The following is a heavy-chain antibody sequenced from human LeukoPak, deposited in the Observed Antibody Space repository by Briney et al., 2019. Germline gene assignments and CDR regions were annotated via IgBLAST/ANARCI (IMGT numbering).Heavy chain of an antibody. Sequence: PGRSLRLSCAASGFTFSSYAMHWVRQAPGKGLEWVAVISYDGSNKYYADSVKGRFTISRDNSKNTLYLQMNSLRAEDTALYYCANHRTVTEPFDYWGQGTLVTVSS. V-gene: IGHV3-30-3*01. CDR2: ISYDGSNK. CDR3: ANHRTVTEPFDY. D-gene: IGHD4-17*01. CDR1: GFTFSSYA. J-gene: IGHJ4*02.